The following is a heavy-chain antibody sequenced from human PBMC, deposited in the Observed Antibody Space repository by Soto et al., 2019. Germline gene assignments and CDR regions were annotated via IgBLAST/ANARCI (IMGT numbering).Heavy chain of an antibody. V-gene: IGHV4-30-2*01. CDR1: GGSISSGGYS. Sequence: PSETLSLTCAVSGGSISSGGYSWSWIRQPPGKGLEWIGYIYHSGSTYYNPSLKSRVTISVDRSKNQFSLKLSPVTAADTAVYYCARGMTTVTTIDYWGQGTLVTVSS. CDR2: IYHSGST. D-gene: IGHD4-4*01. J-gene: IGHJ4*02. CDR3: ARGMTTVTTIDY.